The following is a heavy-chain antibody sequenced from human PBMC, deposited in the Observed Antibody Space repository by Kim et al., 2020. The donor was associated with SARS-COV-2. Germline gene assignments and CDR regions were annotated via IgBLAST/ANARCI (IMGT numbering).Heavy chain of an antibody. Sequence: SETLSLTCTVSGGTISSGDHYWNWIRQSPGKGLEWLGYIYYSGTTYYSPSLQSRLIMSVDTAKNQFSLELRSVTAADTAVYYCVGSVACPFWFDPWGQGT. D-gene: IGHD3-10*01. CDR3: VGSVACPFWFDP. V-gene: IGHV4-30-4*01. CDR2: IYYSGTT. CDR1: GGTISSGDHY. J-gene: IGHJ5*02.